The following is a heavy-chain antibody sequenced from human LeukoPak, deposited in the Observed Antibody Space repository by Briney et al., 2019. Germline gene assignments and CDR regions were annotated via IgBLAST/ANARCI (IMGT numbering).Heavy chain of an antibody. CDR1: GGTFSSYA. D-gene: IGHD1-7*01. V-gene: IGHV7-4-1*02. J-gene: IGHJ4*02. Sequence: ASVKVSCKASGGTFSSYAISWVRQAPGQGLEWMGWINTNTGNPTYAQGFTGRFVFSLDTSVSTAYLQISSLKAEDTAVYYCARDPHNWNYGFDYWGQGTLVTVSS. CDR2: INTNTGNP. CDR3: ARDPHNWNYGFDY.